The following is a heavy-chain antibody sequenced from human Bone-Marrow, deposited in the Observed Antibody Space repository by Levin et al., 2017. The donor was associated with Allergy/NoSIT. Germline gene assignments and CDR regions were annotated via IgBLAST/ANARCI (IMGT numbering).Heavy chain of an antibody. CDR3: ARALTIIAAAITFDS. D-gene: IGHD6-6*01. Sequence: GGSLRLSCAASGLTFSSYWMNWVRQVPGKGLVWVSRINSDGSSTYYADSVKGRFTISRDNAKNTLYLQMNSLRAEDTAVYYCARALTIIAAAITFDSWGQGTLVTVSS. V-gene: IGHV3-74*01. CDR1: GLTFSSYW. CDR2: INSDGSST. J-gene: IGHJ4*02.